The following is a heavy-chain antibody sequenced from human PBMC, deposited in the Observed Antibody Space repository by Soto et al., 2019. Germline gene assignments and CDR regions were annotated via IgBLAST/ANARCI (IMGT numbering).Heavy chain of an antibody. CDR2: IYYSGST. D-gene: IGHD4-17*01. CDR3: ARVAVTKGLFDY. CDR1: GGSISSGGYY. J-gene: IGHJ4*02. Sequence: SETLSLTCTVSGGSISSGGYYWSWIRQHPGKGLEWIGYIYYSGSTYYNPSLKSRVTISVDTSKNQYSLKLSSVTAADTAVYYCARVAVTKGLFDYWGQGTLVTVSS. V-gene: IGHV4-31*03.